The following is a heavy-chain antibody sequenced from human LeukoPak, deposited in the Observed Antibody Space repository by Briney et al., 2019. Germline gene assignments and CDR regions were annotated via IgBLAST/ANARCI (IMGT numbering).Heavy chain of an antibody. CDR1: GFTFSTYG. D-gene: IGHD5-12*01. V-gene: IGHV3-33*01. J-gene: IGHJ4*02. CDR2: IWYDGSNE. CDR3: ARDGGRGYSGYHLDY. Sequence: GGSLRLSCVASGFTFSTYGMHWVRQAPGKGLEWVVVIWYDGSNEFYADSVRGRFTISRDSSMNTLYLQVNSLRAEDTAVYYCARDGGRGYSGYHLDYWGQGTLVTVSS.